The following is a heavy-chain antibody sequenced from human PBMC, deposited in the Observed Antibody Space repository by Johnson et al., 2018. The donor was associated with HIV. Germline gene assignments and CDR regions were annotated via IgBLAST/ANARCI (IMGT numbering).Heavy chain of an antibody. D-gene: IGHD1-26*01. CDR1: GFTFSNYD. Sequence: VQLVESGGGSVQPGGSLRLSCAASGFTFSNYDMHWVRQATGKRLEWVSGIGTTGATFYIDSLKGRSTISRENAKNSFYLQLNNLRAGDTALYYCARGSYDGDAFDMWGQGIMVTVSS. J-gene: IGHJ3*02. CDR2: IGTTGAT. CDR3: ARGSYDGDAFDM. V-gene: IGHV3-13*01.